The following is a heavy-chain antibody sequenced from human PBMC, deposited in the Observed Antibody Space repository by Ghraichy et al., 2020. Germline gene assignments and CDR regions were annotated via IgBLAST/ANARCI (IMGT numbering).Heavy chain of an antibody. CDR3: AGGDYDSSGYYSPFDY. CDR1: GGSISSYY. CDR2: IYYSGST. D-gene: IGHD3-22*01. Sequence: ETLSLTCTVSGGSISSYYWSWIRQPPGKGLEWIGYIYYSGSTNYNPSLKSRVTISVDTSKNQFSLKLSSVTAADTAVYYCAGGDYDSSGYYSPFDYWGQGTLVTVSS. V-gene: IGHV4-59*01. J-gene: IGHJ4*02.